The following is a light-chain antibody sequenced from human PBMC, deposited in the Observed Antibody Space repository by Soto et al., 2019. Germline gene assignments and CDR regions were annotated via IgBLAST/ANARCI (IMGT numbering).Light chain of an antibody. CDR3: QHYDYSQT. Sequence: EIVLTQSPGTLSLSPGERATLSCRASQSVSNNYLAWYQQKPGQAPRLLIYGASSRATGTPDRFSGSGSGADFTLTISRLEPEDFAVYYCQHYDYSQTFGQGTKVDIK. V-gene: IGKV3-20*01. J-gene: IGKJ1*01. CDR1: QSVSNNY. CDR2: GAS.